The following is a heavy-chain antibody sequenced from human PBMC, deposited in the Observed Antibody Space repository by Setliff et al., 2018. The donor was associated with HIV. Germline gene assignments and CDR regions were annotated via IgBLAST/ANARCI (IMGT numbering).Heavy chain of an antibody. CDR2: LSWNGNIV. J-gene: IGHJ6*03. V-gene: IGHV3-11*04. CDR3: AKDAAALPATNYYYYYIDF. CDR1: GFSFRDYY. Sequence: PGGSLRLSCAASGFSFRDYYMNWIRQAPGKGLEWVSGLSWNGNIVGYGDSVKGRVTISRDNSKNTLYLQLNSLRPEDTAVYYCAKDAAALPATNYYYYYIDFWGKGTTVTVSS. D-gene: IGHD6-6*01.